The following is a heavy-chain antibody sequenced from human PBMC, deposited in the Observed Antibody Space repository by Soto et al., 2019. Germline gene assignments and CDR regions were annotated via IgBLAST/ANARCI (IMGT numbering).Heavy chain of an antibody. V-gene: IGHV6-1*01. CDR3: ARASRGGSSWYQLQSSYYFDY. CDR1: GYSVSSNSAA. CDR2: TYYRSKWYN. D-gene: IGHD6-13*01. J-gene: IGHJ4*02. Sequence: SQTLSLTCAISGYSVSSNSAAWNWIRQSPSRGLEWLGRTYYRSKWYNDYAVSVKSRITINPDTSKNQFSLQLNSVTPEDTAVYYSARASRGGSSWYQLQSSYYFDYWGQGTLVTVSS.